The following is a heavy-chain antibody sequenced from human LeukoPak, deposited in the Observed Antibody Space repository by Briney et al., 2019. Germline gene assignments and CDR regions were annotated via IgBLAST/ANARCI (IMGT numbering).Heavy chain of an antibody. Sequence: GGSLRLSCVASGFTFTDYWMHWVRHAPGKGREWLSRISKDGSITAYADSTKGRFTVSRDNAKSFVYLEVTSLRPEDTAVYYCARGGYSGSYYKFSWGQGTLVTVAS. CDR2: ISKDGSIT. CDR1: GFTFTDYW. CDR3: ARGGYSGSYYKFS. D-gene: IGHD6-25*01. J-gene: IGHJ4*02. V-gene: IGHV3-74*01.